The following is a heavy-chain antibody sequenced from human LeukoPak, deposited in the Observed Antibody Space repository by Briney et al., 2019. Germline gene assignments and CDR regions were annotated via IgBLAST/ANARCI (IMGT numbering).Heavy chain of an antibody. CDR3: ARDLGAFHI. V-gene: IGHV3-48*01. Sequence: PGESLRLSCAAPGFTFSSYSMNWVRQAPGKGLEWVSYISSSSSTIYYADSVKGRFTISRDNAKNSLYLQMNSLRAEDTAVYYYARDLGAFHIWVQGTMVTVSS. CDR1: GFTFSSYS. D-gene: IGHD7-27*01. CDR2: ISSSSSTI. J-gene: IGHJ3*02.